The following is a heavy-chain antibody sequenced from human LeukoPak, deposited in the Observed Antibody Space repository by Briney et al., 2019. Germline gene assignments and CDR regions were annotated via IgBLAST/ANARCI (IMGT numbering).Heavy chain of an antibody. CDR3: ARGGTYYDFWSGYYIGAFDI. J-gene: IGHJ3*02. D-gene: IGHD3-3*01. CDR2: INPNSGGT. V-gene: IGHV1-2*02. CDR1: GYTFTGYY. Sequence: ASVKVSCKASGYTFTGYYMHWVRQGPGQGLEWMGWINPNSGGTNYAQKFQGRVTMTRDTSISTAYMELSRLRSDDTAVYYCARGGTYYDFWSGYYIGAFDIWGQGTMVTVSS.